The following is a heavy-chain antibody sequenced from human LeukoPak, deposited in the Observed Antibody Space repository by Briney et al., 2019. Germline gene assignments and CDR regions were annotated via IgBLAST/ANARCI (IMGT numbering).Heavy chain of an antibody. Sequence: GGSLRLSCAASGFTFSSYSMNWVRQAPGKGLEWVSSISSSSSYIYYADSVKGRFTISRDNAKNSLYLQMNSLRAEDTAVYYCAREGSSFGSSTHDYWGQGTLVTVSS. CDR3: AREGSSFGSSTHDY. CDR2: ISSSSSYI. CDR1: GFTFSSYS. J-gene: IGHJ4*02. D-gene: IGHD2-2*01. V-gene: IGHV3-21*01.